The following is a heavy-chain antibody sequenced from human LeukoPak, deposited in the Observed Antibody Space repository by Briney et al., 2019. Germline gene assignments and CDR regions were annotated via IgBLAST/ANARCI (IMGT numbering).Heavy chain of an antibody. CDR2: TYYSGST. V-gene: IGHV4-39*01. CDR1: GGSISSSSYY. J-gene: IGHJ4*02. CDR3: ARTFGEFFDY. Sequence: TSETLSLTCTVSGGSISSSSYYWGWIRQPPGKGLEWIGSTYYSGSTYYNPSLKSRVTISVDTSKNQFSLKLSSVTAADTAVYYCARTFGEFFDYWGQGTLVTVSS. D-gene: IGHD3-10*01.